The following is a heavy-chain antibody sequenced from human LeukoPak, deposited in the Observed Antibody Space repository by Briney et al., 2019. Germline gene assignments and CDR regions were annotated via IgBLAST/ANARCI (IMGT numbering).Heavy chain of an antibody. J-gene: IGHJ5*02. V-gene: IGHV1-2*02. CDR2: ISPNSGGT. Sequence: ASVKVSCKASGGTFSRYPISWVRQAPGQGLEWMGWISPNSGGTNYAQKFQGRVTMTRDTSISTAYMELSRLRSDDTAVYYCARAPRRITMVRGVSPFWFDPWGQGTLVTVSS. CDR3: ARAPRRITMVRGVSPFWFDP. CDR1: GGTFSRYP. D-gene: IGHD3-10*01.